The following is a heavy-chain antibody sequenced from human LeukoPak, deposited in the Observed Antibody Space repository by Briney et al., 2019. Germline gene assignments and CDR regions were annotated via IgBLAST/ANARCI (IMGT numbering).Heavy chain of an antibody. J-gene: IGHJ4*02. CDR1: GYTFTRYD. D-gene: IGHD6-13*01. CDR3: ARTQGKQLIPDY. Sequence: ASVKVSCKASGYTFTRYDINWVRQATGQGLEWMGWMNPNSGNTGYAQKFQGRVTMTRNTSISTAYMELSSLRSEDTAVYYCARTQGKQLIPDYWGQGTLVTVSS. CDR2: MNPNSGNT. V-gene: IGHV1-8*01.